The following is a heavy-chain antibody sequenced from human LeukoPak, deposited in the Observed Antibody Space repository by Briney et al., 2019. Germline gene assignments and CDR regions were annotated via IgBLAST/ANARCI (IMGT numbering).Heavy chain of an antibody. Sequence: PGGSLRLSCAASGFTFSSYAMTWVRQAPGKGLEWVSSITSSSSYIYYADSVKGRFTISRDNAKNSLYLQMDSLRVEDTAVYYCARDPYSGNYGAYYYYYMDVWGKETTVTISS. D-gene: IGHD1-26*01. CDR3: ARDPYSGNYGAYYYYYMDV. CDR1: GFTFSSYA. J-gene: IGHJ6*03. CDR2: ITSSSSYI. V-gene: IGHV3-21*06.